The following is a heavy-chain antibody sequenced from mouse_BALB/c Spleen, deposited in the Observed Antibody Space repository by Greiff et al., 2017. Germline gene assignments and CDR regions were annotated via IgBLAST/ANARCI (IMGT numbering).Heavy chain of an antibody. V-gene: IGHV1S22*01. CDR1: GYTFTSYW. CDR3: TGSAARATLDY. J-gene: IGHJ2*01. Sequence: LQQPGSELVRPGASVKLSCKASGYTFTSYWMHWVKQRHGQGLEWIGNIYPGSGSTNYDEKFKSKGTLTVDTSSSTAYMHLSSLTSEDSAVYYCTGSAARATLDYWGQGTTLTVSS. D-gene: IGHD3-1*01. CDR2: IYPGSGST.